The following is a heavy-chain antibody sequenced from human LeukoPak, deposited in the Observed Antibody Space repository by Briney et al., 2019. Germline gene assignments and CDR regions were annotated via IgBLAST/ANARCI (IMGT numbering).Heavy chain of an antibody. J-gene: IGHJ4*02. CDR3: ARSSLFGVVTGYFDY. D-gene: IGHD3-3*01. V-gene: IGHV1-69*05. CDR1: GGIFSRYA. Sequence: SVKVSCKPAGGIFSRYAISSVRQAAGQGREWLGRISTIFGTANYAQKFQGRVTTTKDESTSTAYMELSSLRSEDTAVYYCARSSLFGVVTGYFDYWGQGTLVTVSS. CDR2: ISTIFGTA.